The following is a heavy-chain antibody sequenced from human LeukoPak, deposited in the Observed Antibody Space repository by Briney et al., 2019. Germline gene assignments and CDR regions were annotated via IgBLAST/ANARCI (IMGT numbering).Heavy chain of an antibody. CDR3: ARGHHQSVY. V-gene: IGHV3-7*02. CDR1: GFTFNNYG. CDR2: INPDGSEK. J-gene: IGHJ4*02. Sequence: GGSLRLSCVASGFTFNNYGMHWVRQAPGKGLEWVANINPDGSEKDYVDSVKGRFTISRDNAENSLDLQMSNLRAEDAAVYFCARGHHQSVYWGLGTLVTVSS.